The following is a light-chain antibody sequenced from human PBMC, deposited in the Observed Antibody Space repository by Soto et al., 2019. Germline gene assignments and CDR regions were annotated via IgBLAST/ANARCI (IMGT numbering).Light chain of an antibody. CDR3: QQYNSYSRT. V-gene: IGKV1-5*03. CDR2: KAS. CDR1: QSISSW. Sequence: DIQMTQSPSTLSASVGDRVTITCRASQSISSWLAWYQQKPGKAPKLLIYKASSLERGVPSRFSGSGSGTEFTLTISSLQPDDFATYYCQQYNSYSRTLGQGTKLEIK. J-gene: IGKJ2*01.